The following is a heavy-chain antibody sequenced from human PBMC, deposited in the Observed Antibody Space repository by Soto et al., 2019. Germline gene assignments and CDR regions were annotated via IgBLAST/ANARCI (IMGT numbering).Heavy chain of an antibody. J-gene: IGHJ4*02. CDR1: GYTFTSYD. Sequence: QVQLVQSGAEVKKPGASVKVSCKASGYTFTSYDINWVRQATGQGLEWMGWMNPNSGNTGSAQKFQGRVTMTPNTSITTASLDLRSLSSEPTDVYYCARTLYGHNVDYWGQGTLVTVSS. D-gene: IGHD4-17*01. CDR2: MNPNSGNT. CDR3: ARTLYGHNVDY. V-gene: IGHV1-8*01.